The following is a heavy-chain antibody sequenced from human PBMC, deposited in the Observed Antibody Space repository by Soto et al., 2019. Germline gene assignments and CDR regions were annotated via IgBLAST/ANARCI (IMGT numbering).Heavy chain of an antibody. Sequence: QVQLVESGGGVVQPGRSLRLSCAASGFTFSSSGMHWVRQAPGKGLEWVAVIWYDGSNKNYGDSVKGRFTISRDNSKNTLYLQMNSLRADDTAVYYCARDYGGHMRGIDYWGQGTLVTVSS. CDR3: ARDYGGHMRGIDY. CDR2: IWYDGSNK. J-gene: IGHJ4*02. V-gene: IGHV3-33*01. D-gene: IGHD4-17*01. CDR1: GFTFSSSG.